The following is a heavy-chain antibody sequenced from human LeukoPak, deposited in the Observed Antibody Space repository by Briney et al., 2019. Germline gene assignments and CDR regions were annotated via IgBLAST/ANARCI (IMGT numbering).Heavy chain of an antibody. CDR1: GFTFSDYA. V-gene: IGHV3-30-3*01. CDR2: ILYDGSNI. CDR3: ARDPPTTVTDYYYYMDV. Sequence: GGSLRLSCAASGFTFSDYAMHWVRQAPGKGLEWVAIILYDGSNINYADSVKGRFTISRDNAKNSLYQQMNSLRAEDTAVYYCARDPPTTVTDYYYYMDVWGKGTTVTVSS. D-gene: IGHD4-17*01. J-gene: IGHJ6*03.